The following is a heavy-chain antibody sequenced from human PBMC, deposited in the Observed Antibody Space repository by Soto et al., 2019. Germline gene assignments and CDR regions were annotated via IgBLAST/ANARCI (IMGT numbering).Heavy chain of an antibody. V-gene: IGHV1-2*02. D-gene: IGHD6-6*01. CDR3: ARSLSTIGGRPDS. Sequence: ASVKVSCKASGYTFTGYYMHWVRQAPGQGLEWMGWINPNSGDTKYAQKFQGRVTMTRDTSTRTAYMEVSRLTSDDTAVYYCARSLSTIGGRPDSWGQGTLVTVSS. CDR2: INPNSGDT. J-gene: IGHJ4*02. CDR1: GYTFTGYY.